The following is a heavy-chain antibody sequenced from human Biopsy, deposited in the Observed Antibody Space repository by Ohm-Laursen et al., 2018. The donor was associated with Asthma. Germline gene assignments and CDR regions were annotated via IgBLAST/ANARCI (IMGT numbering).Heavy chain of an antibody. D-gene: IGHD4-23*01. J-gene: IGHJ6*02. Sequence: ASVKVSCKASGYTFNSAGITWVRQAPGQGLEWMGWISVYNGNTKVAQKLQDRVTMITDTSTSTTYMELRSLRSEDTAVYFCARAVEFSPYYGIDVWGQGTTVTVS. CDR2: ISVYNGNT. CDR3: ARAVEFSPYYGIDV. V-gene: IGHV1-18*01. CDR1: GYTFNSAG.